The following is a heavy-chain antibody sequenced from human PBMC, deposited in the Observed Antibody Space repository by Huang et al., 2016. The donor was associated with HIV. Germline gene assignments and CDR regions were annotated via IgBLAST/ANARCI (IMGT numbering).Heavy chain of an antibody. CDR3: ARHREGPVAYYSGWGSHLNYMDV. CDR1: GGSIRSSDYH. Sequence: QLLLQESGPGLVKPSEALALTCAVSGGSIRSSDYHWGWIRQSPGKGLEGIGSIYYRWSTQYRPALKRRVTIAVDTSKNLFFLNLTAMTAADTAVYYCARHREGPVAYYSGWGSHLNYMDVWGRGRTVVVSS. CDR2: IYYRWST. D-gene: IGHD3-10*01. J-gene: IGHJ6*03. V-gene: IGHV4-39*01.